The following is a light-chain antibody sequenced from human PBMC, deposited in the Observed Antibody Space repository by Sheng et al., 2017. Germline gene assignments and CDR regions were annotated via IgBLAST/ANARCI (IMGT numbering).Light chain of an antibody. J-gene: IGKJ1*01. CDR3: QQSSLSPWT. Sequence: DIVLTQSPGTLSLSPGERATLSCRASQIVPSNYLAWYQQKPGQAPRLLMHAVSTRATGIPDRFSGSGSGPDFFLTISRLEPEDFAVYYCQQSSLSPWTFGQGTKVEIK. CDR2: AVS. CDR1: QIVPSNY. V-gene: IGKV3-20*01.